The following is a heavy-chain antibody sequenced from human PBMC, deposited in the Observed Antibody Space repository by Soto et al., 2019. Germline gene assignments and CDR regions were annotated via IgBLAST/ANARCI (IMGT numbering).Heavy chain of an antibody. CDR2: INHSGST. CDR3: ARGADYYDSSGYWS. J-gene: IGHJ5*02. Sequence: QVQLQQRGAGLLKPSETLSLTCAVYGGSFSGYYWSWIRQPPGKGLEWIGEINHSGSTNYNPSLKSRVTISVDTSKNQFSLKLSSVTAADTAVYYCARGADYYDSSGYWSWGQGTLVTVSS. D-gene: IGHD3-22*01. CDR1: GGSFSGYY. V-gene: IGHV4-34*01.